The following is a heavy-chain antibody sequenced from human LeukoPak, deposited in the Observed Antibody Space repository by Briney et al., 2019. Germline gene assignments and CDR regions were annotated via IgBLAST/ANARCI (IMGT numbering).Heavy chain of an antibody. CDR1: GFTFSGYA. CDR3: ARESGESLYVGAALDY. D-gene: IGHD3-10*01. CDR2: ISYDGSNN. Sequence: SGGSLRLSCAVSGFTFSGYAMHWVRQPPGKGLDWVAVISYDGSNNHYADSVKGRFTISRDNSKNTLFLQMNSLRDEDTAVYYCARESGESLYVGAALDYWGQGTLVTVSS. J-gene: IGHJ4*02. V-gene: IGHV3-30*04.